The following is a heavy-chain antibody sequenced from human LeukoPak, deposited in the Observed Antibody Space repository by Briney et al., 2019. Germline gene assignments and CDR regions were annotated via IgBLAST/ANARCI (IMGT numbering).Heavy chain of an antibody. J-gene: IGHJ4*02. CDR3: ARDYYGFAPGY. CDR1: GYTFTSYS. V-gene: IGHV1-18*01. D-gene: IGHD3-10*01. CDR2: ISAYNGNT. Sequence: ASVKLSCKASGYTFTSYSSSWVRQAAGQRLEGLGWISAYNGNTNYAQKLQGIVTMTTDTSTSPAYMELGSLRSDDTAVYYCARDYYGFAPGYWGQGTLVTVSS.